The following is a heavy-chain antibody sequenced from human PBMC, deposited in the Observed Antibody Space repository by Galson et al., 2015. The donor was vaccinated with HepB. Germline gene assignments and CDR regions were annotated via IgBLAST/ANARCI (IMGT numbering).Heavy chain of an antibody. CDR2: IYYSGST. V-gene: IGHV4-61*01. J-gene: IGHJ3*02. CDR3: AREGGWGRITRDAFDI. CDR1: GGSVSSGSYY. D-gene: IGHD7-27*01. Sequence: ETLSLTCTVSGGSVSSGSYYWSWIRQPPGKGLEWIGYIYYSGSTNYNPSLKSRVTISVDTSKNQFSLKLSSVTAADTAVYYCAREGGWGRITRDAFDIWGQGTMVTVSS.